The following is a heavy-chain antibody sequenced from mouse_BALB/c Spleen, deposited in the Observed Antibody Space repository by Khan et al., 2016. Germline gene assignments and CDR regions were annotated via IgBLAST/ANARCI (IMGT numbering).Heavy chain of an antibody. J-gene: IGHJ3*01. Sequence: VQLKQSGAELVKPGASVRLSCTASGFNIKDTYMHWVKQRPEQGLEWIGRIDPANDKIKYDPKFQGKATITTDTSSNTAYMQLSSLTSEDTAVYYCARLGTTAPAWGQGTLVTVSA. CDR3: ARLGTTAPA. V-gene: IGHV14-3*02. D-gene: IGHD1-2*01. CDR1: GFNIKDTY. CDR2: IDPANDKI.